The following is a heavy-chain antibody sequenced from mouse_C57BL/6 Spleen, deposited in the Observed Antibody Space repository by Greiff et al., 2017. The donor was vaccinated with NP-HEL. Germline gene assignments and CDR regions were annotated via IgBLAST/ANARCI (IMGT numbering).Heavy chain of an antibody. J-gene: IGHJ3*01. D-gene: IGHD3-2*02. CDR3: ANSSGFAY. CDR1: GYAFSSSW. CDR2: IYPGDGDT. V-gene: IGHV1-82*01. Sequence: QVRLQQSGPELVKPGASVKISCKASGYAFSSSWMNWVKQRPGKGLEWIGRIYPGDGDTNYNGKFKGKATLTADKSSSTAYMQLSSLTSEDSAVYFCANSSGFAYWGQGTLVTVSA.